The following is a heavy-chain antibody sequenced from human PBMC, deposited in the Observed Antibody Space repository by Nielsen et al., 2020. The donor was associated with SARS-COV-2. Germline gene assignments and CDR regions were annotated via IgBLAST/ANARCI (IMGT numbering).Heavy chain of an antibody. CDR2: ISSSSSYI. Sequence: GALKISCAASGFTFSSYSMNWVRQAPGKGLEWVSSISSSSSYIYYADSVKGRFTISRDNAKNSLYLQMNSLRAEDTAVYYCARDGDYYGDYFDYWGQGTLVTVSS. CDR3: ARDGDYYGDYFDY. CDR1: GFTFSSYS. J-gene: IGHJ4*02. V-gene: IGHV3-21*01. D-gene: IGHD4-17*01.